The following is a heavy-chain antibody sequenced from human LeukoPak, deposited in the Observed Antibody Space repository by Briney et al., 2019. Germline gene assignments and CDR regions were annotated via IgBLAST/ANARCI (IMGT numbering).Heavy chain of an antibody. V-gene: IGHV3-23*01. CDR3: AKGVTNFDY. D-gene: IGHD5-18*01. CDR2: ISGSGGST. Sequence: MSWVXXAPGKGLEWVSAISGSGGSTYYADSVKGRFTISRDNSKNTLYLQMNSLRAEDTAVYYCAKGVTNFDYWGQGTLVTVSS. J-gene: IGHJ4*02.